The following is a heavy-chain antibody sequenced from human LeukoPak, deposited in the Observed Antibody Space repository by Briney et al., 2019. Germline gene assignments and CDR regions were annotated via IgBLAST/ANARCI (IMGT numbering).Heavy chain of an antibody. V-gene: IGHV3-66*01. Sequence: GGSLRLSCAASGVTVSNNYMNSVRQAPGKGLEWVSLIYSGGSTYYADSVKGRFTISRDNSKNTLYLQMNSLRAEDTAVYYCARDPPAVAANTYGWGQGTLVTVSS. D-gene: IGHD6-6*01. CDR3: ARDPPAVAANTYG. CDR2: IYSGGST. CDR1: GVTVSNNY. J-gene: IGHJ4*02.